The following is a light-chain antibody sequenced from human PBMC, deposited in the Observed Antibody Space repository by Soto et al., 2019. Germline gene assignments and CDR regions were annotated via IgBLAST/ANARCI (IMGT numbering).Light chain of an antibody. Sequence: DIQMTQSPSALSASVGDRVTITCQASQDVSDVLNWYQQQPGKAPKVLIYDASKLQTGVPSRFSGRGSGKDFTFTISSLQPGDSGTYYCQQFYDLPITFGQGTRLEIK. V-gene: IGKV1-33*01. CDR3: QQFYDLPIT. CDR1: QDVSDV. CDR2: DAS. J-gene: IGKJ5*01.